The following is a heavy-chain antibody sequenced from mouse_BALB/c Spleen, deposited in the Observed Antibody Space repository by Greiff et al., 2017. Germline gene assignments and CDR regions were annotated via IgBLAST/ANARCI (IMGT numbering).Heavy chain of an antibody. J-gene: IGHJ3*01. CDR2: IWTGGGT. CDR1: GFSLTSYD. CDR3: VRDQLGRFAY. Sequence: VKLMESGPGLVAPSQSLSITCTVSGFSLTSYDISWIRQPPGKGLEWLGVIWTGGGTNYNSAFMSRLSISKDNSKSQVFLKMNSLQTDDTAIYYCVRDQLGRFAYWGQGTLVTVSA. D-gene: IGHD4-1*01. V-gene: IGHV2-9-2*01.